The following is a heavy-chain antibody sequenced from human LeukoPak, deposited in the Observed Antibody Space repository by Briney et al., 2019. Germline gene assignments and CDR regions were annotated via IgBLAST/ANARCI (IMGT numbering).Heavy chain of an antibody. CDR1: GGSFSGHY. CDR2: INHSGST. J-gene: IGHJ5*02. V-gene: IGHV4-34*01. Sequence: PSETLSLTCAVYGGSFSGHYWSWIRQPPGKGLEWIGEINHSGSTNYNPSLKSRVTISVDTSKNQFSLKLSSVTAADTAVYYCARGYFRAVNWFDPWGQGTLVTVSS. D-gene: IGHD2/OR15-2a*01. CDR3: ARGYFRAVNWFDP.